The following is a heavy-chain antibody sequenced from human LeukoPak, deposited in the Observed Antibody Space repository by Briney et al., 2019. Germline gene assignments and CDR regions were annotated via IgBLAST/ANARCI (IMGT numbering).Heavy chain of an antibody. CDR2: ISAYNGNT. Sequence: ASVKVSCKTSGYTFTTYGISWVRQAPGQGLEWMGWISAYNGNTNYAQKLQGRVTMTTDTSTSTAYMELRSLRSDDTAVYCCARAERTATPHDYWGRGPLVPVS. D-gene: IGHD5-18*01. J-gene: IGHJ4*02. V-gene: IGHV1-18*01. CDR1: GYTFTTYG. CDR3: ARAERTATPHDY.